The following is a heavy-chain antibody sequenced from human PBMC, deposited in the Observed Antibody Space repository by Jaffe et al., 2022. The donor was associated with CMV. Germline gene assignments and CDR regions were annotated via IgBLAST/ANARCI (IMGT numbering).Heavy chain of an antibody. CDR1: GFTFGDYA. CDR2: IRSKAYGGTT. J-gene: IGHJ3*02. V-gene: IGHV3-49*05. Sequence: EVQLVESGGGLVKPGRSLRLSCTASGFTFGDYAMSWFRQAPGKGLEWVGFIRSKAYGGTTEYAASVKGRFTISRDDSKSIAYLQMNSLKTEDTAVYYCTRWGTTMIVVVITTNAFDIWGQGTMVTVSS. CDR3: TRWGTTMIVVVITTNAFDI. D-gene: IGHD3-22*01.